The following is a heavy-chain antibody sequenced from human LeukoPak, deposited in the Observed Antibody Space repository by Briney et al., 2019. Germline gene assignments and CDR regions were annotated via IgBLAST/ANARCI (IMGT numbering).Heavy chain of an antibody. D-gene: IGHD1-26*01. J-gene: IGHJ4*02. CDR2: INPNSGGK. V-gene: IGHV1-2*02. CDR3: ARGPSGSYSPYYFEY. CDR1: GYTFTGYY. Sequence: ASVKVSCKASGYTFTGYYIHWVRQAPGQGLEWMGWINPNSGGKDYAQKFQGRVTMTRDTSISTAYMELSRLRSDDTAVYYCARGPSGSYSPYYFEYWGQGTLVTVSS.